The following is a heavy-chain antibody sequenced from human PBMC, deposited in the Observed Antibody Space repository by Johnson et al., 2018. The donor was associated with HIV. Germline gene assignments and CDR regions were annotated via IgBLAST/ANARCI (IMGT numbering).Heavy chain of an antibody. Sequence: QVQLVESGGGLVQPGGSLRLSCAVSGFSFSDYYMSWIRQTPGKGLEWVSYISSSGSTIYYADSVKGRFTISRDNAKNTLYLQMNSLRVEDTAIYYCAKDAGTYHPFDAFDIWGQGTMVTVSS. CDR3: AKDAGTYHPFDAFDI. J-gene: IGHJ3*02. D-gene: IGHD3-10*01. CDR1: GFSFSDYY. CDR2: ISSSGSTI. V-gene: IGHV3-11*04.